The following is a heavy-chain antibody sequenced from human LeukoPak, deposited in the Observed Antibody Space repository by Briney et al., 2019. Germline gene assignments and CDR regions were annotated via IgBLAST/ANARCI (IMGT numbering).Heavy chain of an antibody. CDR2: ISGSGGST. CDR3: ANCVWGRYRTNYFDY. V-gene: IGHV3-23*01. Sequence: GESLRLSYAVSGFTFSHAWMSWVRQAPGKGLEWVSGISGSGGSTYYADSVKGRFTISRDNSKNTLYLQMNSLRAEDTAVYYCANCVWGRYRTNYFDYWGQGTLVTVSS. J-gene: IGHJ4*02. D-gene: IGHD3-16*02. CDR1: GFTFSHAW.